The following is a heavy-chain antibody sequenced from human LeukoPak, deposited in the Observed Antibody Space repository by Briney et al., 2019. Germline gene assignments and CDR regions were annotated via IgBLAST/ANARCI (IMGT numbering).Heavy chain of an antibody. J-gene: IGHJ4*02. Sequence: GGSLRLSCAATGFTFTHYGVDWVRQAPGKGLEWVSYISGDTRTIYYADSVKGRFIISRDTAENSVYLQMHILRAEDTAVYYCARGGATKTFDFWGQGTLVTVSS. V-gene: IGHV3-48*04. CDR1: GFTFTHYG. CDR2: ISGDTRTI. D-gene: IGHD1-26*01. CDR3: ARGGATKTFDF.